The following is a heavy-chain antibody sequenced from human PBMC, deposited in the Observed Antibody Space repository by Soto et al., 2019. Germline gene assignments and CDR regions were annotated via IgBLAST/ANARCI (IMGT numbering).Heavy chain of an antibody. V-gene: IGHV1-24*01. J-gene: IGHJ5*01. CDR2: FDPEDGET. CDR1: GYTLTELS. Sequence: ASVKVSCKVSGYTLTELSMHWVRQAPGKGLEWMGGFDPEDGETIYAQKFQGRVTMTEDTSTDTAYMELSSLRSADKAVYYCATGVGTSECPTQIDSWGQGTLVIVSA. CDR3: ATGVGTSECPTQIDS. D-gene: IGHD5-12*01.